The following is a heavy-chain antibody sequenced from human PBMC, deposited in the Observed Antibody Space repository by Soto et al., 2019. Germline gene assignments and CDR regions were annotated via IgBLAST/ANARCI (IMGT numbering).Heavy chain of an antibody. D-gene: IGHD5-12*01. CDR3: AREGHRDGYNSAYYYYGMDV. CDR1: GGTFSSYA. V-gene: IGHV1-69*06. CDR2: IIPIFGTA. J-gene: IGHJ6*02. Sequence: SVKVSCKASGGTFSSYAISWVRQAPGQGLEWMGGIIPIFGTANYAQKFQGRVTITADKSTSTAYMELSSLRSEDTAVYYCAREGHRDGYNSAYYYYGMDVWGQGTTVTVSS.